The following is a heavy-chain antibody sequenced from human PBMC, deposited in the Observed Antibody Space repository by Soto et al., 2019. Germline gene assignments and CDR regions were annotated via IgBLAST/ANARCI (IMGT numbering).Heavy chain of an antibody. Sequence: WGSLRLSCSASGFTFSSYAMHWFRQAPGKGLEWVAVISYDGSNQYYADSVKGRFTISRDNSKNTLYLQMNSLRAEDTAVYYCARDWSRWDYWGQGTLVTVSS. V-gene: IGHV3-30-3*01. D-gene: IGHD2-15*01. CDR3: ARDWSRWDY. CDR1: GFTFSSYA. CDR2: ISYDGSNQ. J-gene: IGHJ4*02.